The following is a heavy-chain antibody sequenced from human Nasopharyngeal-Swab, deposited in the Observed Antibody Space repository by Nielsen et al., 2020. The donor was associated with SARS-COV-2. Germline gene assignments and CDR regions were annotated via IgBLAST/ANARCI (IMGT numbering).Heavy chain of an antibody. V-gene: IGHV3-30*04. D-gene: IGHD6-19*01. J-gene: IGHJ6*02. CDR2: ISYDGSNK. Sequence: GESLKISCAASGFIFSSYAMHWVRQAPGKGLEWVAVISYDGSNKYYADSVKGRFTISRDNSKNTLYLQMNSLRAEDTAVYYCARAEVAGTWTALGAYYYGMDVWGQGTTVTVSS. CDR3: ARAEVAGTWTALGAYYYGMDV. CDR1: GFIFSSYA.